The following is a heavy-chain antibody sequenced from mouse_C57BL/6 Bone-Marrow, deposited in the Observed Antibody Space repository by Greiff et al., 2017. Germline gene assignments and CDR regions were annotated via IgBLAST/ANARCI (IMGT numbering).Heavy chain of an antibody. CDR3: ARDLGVDY. CDR1: GFTFSSYA. V-gene: IGHV5-4*01. CDR2: ISDGGSYT. J-gene: IGHJ2*01. Sequence: EVQLVESGGGLVKPGGSLKLSCAASGFTFSSYAMAWVRQTPEKRLEWVATISDGGSYTYYPDNVKGRFTISRDNAKNNLYLQMSHLKSEDTAMYYCARDLGVDYWGQGTTLTVSS. D-gene: IGHD4-1*01.